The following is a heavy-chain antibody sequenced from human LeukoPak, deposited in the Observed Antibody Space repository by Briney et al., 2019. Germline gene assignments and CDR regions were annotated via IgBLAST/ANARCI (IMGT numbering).Heavy chain of an antibody. CDR3: ARDHYRVNYFLYESGWFDP. J-gene: IGHJ5*02. CDR2: IIIIFGTA. Sequence: AVRVSCKASGGTFTVYTISWGRQAPGQGGGWMGGIIIIFGTANYAQKFQGRVTITTDESTSPAYMEMSSLRSEDTAVYYCARDHYRVNYFLYESGWFDPWGQGTLVTVSS. CDR1: GGTFTVYT. V-gene: IGHV1-69*05. D-gene: IGHD2/OR15-2a*01.